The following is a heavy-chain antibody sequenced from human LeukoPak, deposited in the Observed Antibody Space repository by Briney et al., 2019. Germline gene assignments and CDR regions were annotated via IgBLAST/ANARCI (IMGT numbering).Heavy chain of an antibody. CDR3: ARGKWNYPFDY. CDR1: GFTVSSNY. V-gene: IGHV3-53*01. D-gene: IGHD1-7*01. J-gene: IGHJ4*02. Sequence: GGSLRLSCAASGFTVSSNYMSWVRQAPGKGLEWVSVIDSGDSTYYADSLKGRFTISRDNSQNTVYLQMNSLRAEDATVYYCARGKWNYPFDYWGQGTLVTVSS. CDR2: IDSGDST.